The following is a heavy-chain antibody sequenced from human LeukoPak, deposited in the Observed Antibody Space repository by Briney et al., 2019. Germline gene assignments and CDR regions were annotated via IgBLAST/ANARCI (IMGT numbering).Heavy chain of an antibody. V-gene: IGHV2-5*02. Sequence: SGATLVNPTQTLTLTCTFSGFSLSTSGVGVGWIRQPPGKALEWLALIYWDDDKRYSPSLKSRLTITKDTSKNQVVLTMTNMDPVDTATYYCAHLTVIAWLVPQAPTGFDPWGQGTLVTVSS. CDR1: GFSLSTSGVG. CDR3: AHLTVIAWLVPQAPTGFDP. J-gene: IGHJ5*02. D-gene: IGHD6-19*01. CDR2: IYWDDDK.